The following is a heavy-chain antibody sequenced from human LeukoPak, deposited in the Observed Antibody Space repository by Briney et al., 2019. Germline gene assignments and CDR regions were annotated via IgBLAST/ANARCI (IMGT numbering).Heavy chain of an antibody. D-gene: IGHD6-13*01. CDR2: INHSGST. CDR1: YH. V-gene: IGHV4-34*01. CDR3: ANIQLSSFRVPNYYYYGMDV. J-gene: IGHJ6*02. Sequence: YHXXWIRHPXXXGLEGIGEINHSGSTNYNPSLKSRVTISVDTSKNQFSLKLSSVTAADTAVYYCANIQLSSFRVPNYYYYGMDVWGQGTTVTVSS.